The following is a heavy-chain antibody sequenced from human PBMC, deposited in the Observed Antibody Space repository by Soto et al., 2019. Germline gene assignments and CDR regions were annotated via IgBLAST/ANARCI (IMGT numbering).Heavy chain of an antibody. J-gene: IGHJ4*02. CDR3: ARHNPLTAETKDFDY. V-gene: IGHV3-23*01. D-gene: IGHD4-17*01. Sequence: PGGSLRLSCAVSGFTFSTYAMSWVRQAPGKGLEWVSVISGTEGSTYYADSVKGRFTISRDSSKNTLYLQLNSLGADDTAVYYCARHNPLTAETKDFDYWGQGTLVTAPQ. CDR1: GFTFSTYA. CDR2: ISGTEGST.